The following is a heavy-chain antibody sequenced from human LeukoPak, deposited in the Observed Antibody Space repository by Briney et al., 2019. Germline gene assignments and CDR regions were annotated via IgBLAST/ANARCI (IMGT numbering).Heavy chain of an antibody. CDR1: GGSFSGYY. CDR2: INHSGST. J-gene: IGHJ4*02. D-gene: IGHD2/OR15-2a*01. Sequence: SETLSLTCAVYGGSFSGYYWSWIGQPRGKGLEWIGEINHSGSTNYNPSLKSRVTISVDTSKNQFSLKLSSVTAADTAVYYCARGIIDGGDGYFDYWGQGTLVTVSS. V-gene: IGHV4-34*01. CDR3: ARGIIDGGDGYFDY.